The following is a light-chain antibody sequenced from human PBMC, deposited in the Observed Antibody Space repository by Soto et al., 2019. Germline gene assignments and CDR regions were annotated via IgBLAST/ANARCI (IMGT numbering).Light chain of an antibody. CDR3: QQYHDWPKT. CDR2: GAS. Sequence: EIVLTQSPGTLSLSPGERAILSCRASQTVTGNLAWYQQKPGQAPRLLVYGASTRATGIPDRFSGSGSETDFTLTISSLQSEDFALYYCQQYHDWPKTFGQGTKVDIK. CDR1: QTVTGN. J-gene: IGKJ1*01. V-gene: IGKV3-15*01.